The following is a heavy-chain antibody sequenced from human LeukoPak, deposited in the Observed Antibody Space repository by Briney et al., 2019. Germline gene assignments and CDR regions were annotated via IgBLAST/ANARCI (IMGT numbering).Heavy chain of an antibody. CDR1: GFTFDDYG. CDR3: ARRRQSLWFGESSDAFDI. V-gene: IGHV3-20*04. Sequence: GGSLRLSCAASGFTFDDYGMSWVRQAPGKGLEWVSGINWNGGSTVYADSVKGRFTISRDNAKNSLYLQMNSLRAEDTALYYCARRRQSLWFGESSDAFDIWGQGTMVTVSS. D-gene: IGHD3-10*01. CDR2: INWNGGST. J-gene: IGHJ3*02.